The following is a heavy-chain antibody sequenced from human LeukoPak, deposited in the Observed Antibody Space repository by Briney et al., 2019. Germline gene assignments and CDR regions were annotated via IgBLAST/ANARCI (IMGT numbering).Heavy chain of an antibody. D-gene: IGHD6-19*01. CDR2: IIPIFGTA. J-gene: IGHJ4*02. CDR1: GGTFISYA. Sequence: SVKVSCKASGGTFISYAISWVRQAPGQGLEWMGGIIPIFGTANYAQKFQGRVTMTRSTSMTTAYMELSSLRSEDTAVYYCATVAPLGRWLVHDYWGQGTLVTVSS. CDR3: ATVAPLGRWLVHDY. V-gene: IGHV1-69*05.